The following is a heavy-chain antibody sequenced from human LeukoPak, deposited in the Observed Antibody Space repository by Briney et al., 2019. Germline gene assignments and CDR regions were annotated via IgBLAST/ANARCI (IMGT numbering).Heavy chain of an antibody. CDR1: VFTFISYA. CDR2: ISYDGSNK. D-gene: IGHD6-19*01. J-gene: IGHJ4*02. Sequence: GGSLRLSCAASVFTFISYAMHWVRQAPGKGLEWVAVISYDGSNKYYADSVKGRFTISRDNSKNTLYLQMNSLRAEDTAVYYCARSSGWHPFDYWGQGTLVTVSS. CDR3: ARSSGWHPFDY. V-gene: IGHV3-30-3*01.